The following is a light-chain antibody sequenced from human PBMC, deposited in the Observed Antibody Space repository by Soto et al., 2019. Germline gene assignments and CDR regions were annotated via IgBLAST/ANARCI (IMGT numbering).Light chain of an antibody. J-gene: IGKJ4*01. V-gene: IGKV1-9*01. CDR2: AAS. Sequence: IQLTQSPSSLSASVGDRVTITCRASQGISSYLAWYQQKPGKVPKLLIYAASTLHGGVPSRFSSSGSATDFPLTISSLQPEDFATYYCQQLDSYPLTFGGGTKVEIK. CDR1: QGISSY. CDR3: QQLDSYPLT.